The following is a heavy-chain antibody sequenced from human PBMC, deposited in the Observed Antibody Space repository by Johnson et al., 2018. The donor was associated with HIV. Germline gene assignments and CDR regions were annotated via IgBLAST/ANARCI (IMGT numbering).Heavy chain of an antibody. CDR2: IRYDGSNK. J-gene: IGHJ3*02. D-gene: IGHD1-7*01. Sequence: QVQLVESGGGVVQPGRSLRLSCAASGFTFSSYGMHWVRQAPGKGLEWVAFIRYDGSNKYYDDSVKGRFTISRDNSKNTLYLQMNSLRAEDTAVYYCAKEKRNYLVFGAFDIWGQGTMVTVSS. CDR1: GFTFSSYG. V-gene: IGHV3-30*02. CDR3: AKEKRNYLVFGAFDI.